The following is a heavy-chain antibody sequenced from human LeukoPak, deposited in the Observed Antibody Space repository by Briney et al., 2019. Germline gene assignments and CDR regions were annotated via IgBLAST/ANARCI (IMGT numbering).Heavy chain of an antibody. CDR1: GFTVSSNY. CDR2: IYSGGST. CDR3: ARDLKGRLRLDY. Sequence: GGSLRLSCAASGFTVSSNYMSWVRQAPGKGLEWVSVIYSGGSTYYADSVKGRFTISRDNSKNTLYLQMNSLRAEDTAVYYCARDLKGRLRLDYWGQGTLVTVSS. V-gene: IGHV3-53*01. J-gene: IGHJ4*02. D-gene: IGHD1-1*01.